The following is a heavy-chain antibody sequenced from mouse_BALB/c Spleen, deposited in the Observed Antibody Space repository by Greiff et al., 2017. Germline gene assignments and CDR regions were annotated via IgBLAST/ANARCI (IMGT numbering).Heavy chain of an antibody. J-gene: IGHJ4*01. V-gene: IGHV1-14*01. CDR2: INPYNDGT. D-gene: IGHD2-3*01. CDR3: AREGVYDGYYVAMDY. CDR1: GYTFTSYV. Sequence: EVQLQQSGPELVKPGASVKMSCKASGYTFTSYVMHWVKQKPGQGLEWIGYINPYNDGTKYNEKFKGKATLTSDKSSSTAYMELSSLTSEDSAVYYCAREGVYDGYYVAMDYWGQGTSVTVSS.